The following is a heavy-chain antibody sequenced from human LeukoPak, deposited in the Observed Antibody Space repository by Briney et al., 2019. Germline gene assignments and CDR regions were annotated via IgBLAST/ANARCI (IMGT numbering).Heavy chain of an antibody. D-gene: IGHD3-22*01. V-gene: IGHV4-59*01. CDR3: ARPADDSSGYYYGYFDL. Sequence: PSETLSLTCTVSGGSISSYYWSWIRQPPGKGLEWIGYIYYSGSTNYNPSLKSRVTISVDTSKNQFSLKLSSVTAADTAVYDCARPADDSSGYYYGYFDLWGRGTLVTVSS. CDR1: GGSISSYY. J-gene: IGHJ2*01. CDR2: IYYSGST.